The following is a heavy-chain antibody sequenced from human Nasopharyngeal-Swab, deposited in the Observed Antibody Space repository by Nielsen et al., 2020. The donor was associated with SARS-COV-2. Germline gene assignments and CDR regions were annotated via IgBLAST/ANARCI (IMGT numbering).Heavy chain of an antibody. V-gene: IGHV3-7*05. CDR3: ASAIAAAGSS. Sequence: VRQMPGKGLEWVANISPDGSVKFYVDSVKGRFTISRDNVYNSVYLQMSSLTAEDTAVYYCASAIAAAGSSWGQGTLVTVSS. J-gene: IGHJ5*02. D-gene: IGHD6-13*01. CDR2: ISPDGSVK.